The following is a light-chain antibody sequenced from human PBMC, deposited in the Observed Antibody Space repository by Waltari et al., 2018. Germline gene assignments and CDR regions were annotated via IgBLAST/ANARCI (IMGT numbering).Light chain of an antibody. CDR3: AAWDDSLNGPV. CDR2: SNN. V-gene: IGLV1-44*01. J-gene: IGLJ2*01. Sequence: QSVLTQPPSASGTPGQRVTISCSGSSSNIGSDTVNWYQQLPGTAPKLLIYSNNLRPSGIPDRFSGSKSGTSASLAINSLQSEDEADYYCAAWDDSLNGPVFGGGTKLTVL. CDR1: SSNIGSDT.